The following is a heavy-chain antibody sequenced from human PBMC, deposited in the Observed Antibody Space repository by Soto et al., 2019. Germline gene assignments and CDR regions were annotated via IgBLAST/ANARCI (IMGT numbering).Heavy chain of an antibody. Sequence: GASVKVSCKASGYTFTSYAMHWVRQAPGQRLEWMGWINAGNGNTKYSQKFQGRVTITRDTSASTAYMELSSLRSEDTAVYYCARDLPAAINWFDPWGQGTLVTVSS. CDR1: GYTFTSYA. CDR2: INAGNGNT. D-gene: IGHD2-15*01. J-gene: IGHJ5*02. CDR3: ARDLPAAINWFDP. V-gene: IGHV1-3*01.